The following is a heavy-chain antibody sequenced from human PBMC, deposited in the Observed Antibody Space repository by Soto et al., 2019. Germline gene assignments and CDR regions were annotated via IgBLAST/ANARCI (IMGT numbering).Heavy chain of an antibody. Sequence: XATLSLTCTFSGGSISSSIYYRCWIRQPPGYGLEWIGSIYYSGSNYYNPSLKSRVTISVDTSKNQFSLKLSSVTAADTAMYYCARRGCSSTNCYFGYSGMDVWGQGTTVTVSS. CDR1: GGSISSSIYY. V-gene: IGHV4-39*01. CDR3: ARRGCSSTNCYFGYSGMDV. J-gene: IGHJ6*02. D-gene: IGHD2-2*01. CDR2: IYYSGSN.